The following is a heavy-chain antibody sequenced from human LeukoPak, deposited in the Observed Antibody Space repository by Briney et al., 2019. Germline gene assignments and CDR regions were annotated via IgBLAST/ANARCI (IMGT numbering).Heavy chain of an antibody. CDR3: ARGRLSSYYYYYGMDV. V-gene: IGHV4-30-4*01. CDR1: GGSISSGDYY. J-gene: IGHJ6*02. D-gene: IGHD6-13*01. CDR2: IYYSGST. Sequence: SQTLSLTCTVSGGSISSGDYYWSWIRQPPGKGLEWIAYIYYSGSTYDNPSLKSRVTISVDTSKNQFSLKLNSVTAADTAVYYCARGRLSSYYYYYGMDVWGQGTTVTVSS.